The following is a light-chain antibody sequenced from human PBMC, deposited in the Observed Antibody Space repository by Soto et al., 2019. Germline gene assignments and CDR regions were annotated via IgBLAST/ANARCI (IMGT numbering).Light chain of an antibody. Sequence: EIVMTQSPATQFLSPGERATLSCRASQSISSSYLSWYQEKPGQAPRLLIYGASIRATGIPARFSGSGSGTDFTLTISSLQSEDFAVYYCQQYKNWPRGTFGQGTKV. V-gene: IGKV3D-7*01. CDR1: QSISSSY. CDR3: QQYKNWPRGT. J-gene: IGKJ1*01. CDR2: GAS.